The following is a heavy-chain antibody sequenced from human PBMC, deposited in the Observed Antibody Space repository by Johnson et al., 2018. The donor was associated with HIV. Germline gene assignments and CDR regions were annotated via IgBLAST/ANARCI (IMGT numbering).Heavy chain of an antibody. CDR1: GFTFDDYG. CDR2: INWNGGSI. J-gene: IGHJ3*02. Sequence: VQLVESGGGVVRPGGSLRLSCAASGFTFDDYGMSWVRQAPGKGLEWVLGINWNGGSIGYAASVKGRFTISSANAKNSLYLQMNSLRAEDTALYYCAKDSRRAAAGRIGLCAFDIWGQGTMVTVSS. V-gene: IGHV3-20*04. D-gene: IGHD6-13*01. CDR3: AKDSRRAAAGRIGLCAFDI.